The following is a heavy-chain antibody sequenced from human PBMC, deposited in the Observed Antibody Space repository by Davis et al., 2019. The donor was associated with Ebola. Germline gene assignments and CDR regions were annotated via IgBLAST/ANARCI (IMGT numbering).Heavy chain of an antibody. CDR1: GFTFGSYA. CDR3: ARGGQQLVLGWFDP. V-gene: IGHV3-30-3*01. Sequence: PGGSLRLSCAASGFTFGSYAMHWVRQAPGKGLEWVAVISYDGSNKYYADSVKGRFTISRDNSKNTLYLQMNSLRAEDTAVYYCARGGQQLVLGWFDPWGQGTLVTVSS. CDR2: ISYDGSNK. D-gene: IGHD6-13*01. J-gene: IGHJ5*02.